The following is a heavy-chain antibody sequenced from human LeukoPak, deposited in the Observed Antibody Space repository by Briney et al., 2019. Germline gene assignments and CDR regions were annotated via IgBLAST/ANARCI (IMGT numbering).Heavy chain of an antibody. CDR1: GYTFTSYG. V-gene: IGHV1-18*01. D-gene: IGHD1-26*01. CDR3: ARDHVLVGDIQSPFDY. CDR2: ISAYNGNT. J-gene: IGHJ4*02. Sequence: GASVKVSCNASGYTFTSYGISWVRQAPGQGLEWMGWISAYNGNTNYAQKLQGRVTMTTDTSTSTAYMELRSLRSDDTAVYYCARDHVLVGDIQSPFDYWGQGTLVTVSS.